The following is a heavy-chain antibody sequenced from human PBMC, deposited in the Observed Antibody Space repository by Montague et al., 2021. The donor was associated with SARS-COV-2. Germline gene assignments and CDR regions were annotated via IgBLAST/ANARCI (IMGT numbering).Heavy chain of an antibody. V-gene: IGHV4-34*01. D-gene: IGHD4-17*01. CDR2: INHSGST. CDR3: ARGRTVTTFYYYYYHGMDV. CDR1: GGSFSGYY. J-gene: IGHJ6*02. Sequence: SETLSLTCAVYGGSFSGYYWSWIRQPPGKGLEWIGEINHSGSTNYNPSLKSRVTISVDTSKNQFSLKLSSVTAADTAVYYCARGRTVTTFYYYYYHGMDVWGQGITVTVSS.